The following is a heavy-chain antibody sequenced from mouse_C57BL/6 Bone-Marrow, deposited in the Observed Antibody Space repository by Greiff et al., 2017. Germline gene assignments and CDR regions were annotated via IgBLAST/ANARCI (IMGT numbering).Heavy chain of an antibody. Sequence: EVQVVESGGGLVKPGGSLKLSCAASGFTFSSYTMSWVRQTPEKRLEWVATISGGGGNTYYPDSVKGRFTISRDNAKNTLYLQMSSLRSEDTAWYYCARNWAWFAYWGQGTLVTVSA. D-gene: IGHD4-1*01. CDR3: ARNWAWFAY. J-gene: IGHJ3*01. V-gene: IGHV5-9*01. CDR1: GFTFSSYT. CDR2: ISGGGGNT.